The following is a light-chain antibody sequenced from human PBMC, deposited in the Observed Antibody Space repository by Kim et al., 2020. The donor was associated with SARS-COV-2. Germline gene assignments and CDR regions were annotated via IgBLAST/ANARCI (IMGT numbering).Light chain of an antibody. CDR2: DVV. Sequence: GQSITSSCTGTSSDVGDYDYVSWYRQYPGKAPTLIIYDVVNRPSGVSARLSGSKSGNTASLTISGLRAEDEADYYCISYVSRNNRVFGTGTKVTVL. V-gene: IGLV2-14*03. CDR3: ISYVSRNNRV. CDR1: SSDVGDYDY. J-gene: IGLJ1*01.